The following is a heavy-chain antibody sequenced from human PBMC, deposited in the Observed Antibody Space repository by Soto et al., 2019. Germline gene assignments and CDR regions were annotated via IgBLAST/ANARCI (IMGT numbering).Heavy chain of an antibody. J-gene: IGHJ4*02. V-gene: IGHV4-39*01. CDR1: GGSISSSSYY. CDR2: IYYSGST. D-gene: IGHD2-15*01. Sequence: SETLSLTCTVSGGSISSSSYYWGWIRQPPGKGLEWIGSIYYSGSTYYNPSLKSRVTISVDPSKNQFSLKLSSVTAADTAVYYCARGYCSGGSCYRYWGQGSQVPVSS. CDR3: ARGYCSGGSCYRY.